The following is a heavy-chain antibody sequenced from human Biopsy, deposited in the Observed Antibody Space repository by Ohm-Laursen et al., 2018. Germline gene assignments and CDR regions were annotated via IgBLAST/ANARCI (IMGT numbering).Heavy chain of an antibody. CDR2: IIPMFGTA. D-gene: IGHD1-26*01. V-gene: IGHV1-69*01. CDR3: ARGPHSGSHSCFDY. CDR1: GGTFINYA. Sequence: GSSVKVSCKASGGTFINYATSWVRQAPGQGLEWMGGIIPMFGTANYAQMFQGRVTISADESTSTSYMELSSLTTGDTAIYYCARGPHSGSHSCFDYWGRGTLVTVSS. J-gene: IGHJ4*02.